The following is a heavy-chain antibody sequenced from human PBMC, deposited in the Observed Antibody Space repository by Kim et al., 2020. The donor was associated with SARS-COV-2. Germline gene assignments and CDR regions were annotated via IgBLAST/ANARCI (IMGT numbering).Heavy chain of an antibody. V-gene: IGHV3-48*04. CDR3: ARDDRGFGEVDY. Sequence: YYADSVKGRFTISRDNAKNSLYLQMNSLRAEDTAVYYCARDDRGFGEVDYWGQGTLVTVSS. J-gene: IGHJ4*02. D-gene: IGHD3-10*01.